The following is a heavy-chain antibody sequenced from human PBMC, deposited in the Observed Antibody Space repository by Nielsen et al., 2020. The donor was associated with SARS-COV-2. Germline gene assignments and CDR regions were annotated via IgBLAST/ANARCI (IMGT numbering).Heavy chain of an antibody. CDR2: ISYDGNNK. J-gene: IGHJ6*03. V-gene: IGHV3-30*18. CDR1: EFTFNSYG. D-gene: IGHD6-13*01. CDR3: AKDASSSWDDFYYMDV. Sequence: GESLKISCAASEFTFNSYGMHWVRQAPGKGLEWVAVISYDGNNKYYADSVKGRFTISRDNSKNTLYLQTNSLRAEDTAVYYCAKDASSSWDDFYYMDVWGKGTTVTVSS.